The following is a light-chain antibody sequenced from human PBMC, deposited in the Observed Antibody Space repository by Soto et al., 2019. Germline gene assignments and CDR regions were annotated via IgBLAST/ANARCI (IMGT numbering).Light chain of an antibody. CDR1: SSDVGGYNY. CDR3: SSYAGSNNVI. Sequence: QSALTQPPSASGSPGQSVTISFTGTSSDVGGYNYVSWYQQHPGKAPKLTIYEVSERPSGVPDRFSGSKSGNTASLTVSGLQAEDEADYYCSSYAGSNNVIFGGGTKLTVL. V-gene: IGLV2-8*01. J-gene: IGLJ2*01. CDR2: EVS.